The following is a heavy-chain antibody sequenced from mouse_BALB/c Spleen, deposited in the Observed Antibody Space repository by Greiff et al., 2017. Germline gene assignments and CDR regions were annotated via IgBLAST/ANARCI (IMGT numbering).Heavy chain of an antibody. CDR3: ARRGYITTATDD. D-gene: IGHD1-2*01. CDR1: GYAFTNYL. J-gene: IGHJ2*01. Sequence: QVQLQQSGAELVRPGTSVKVSCKASGYAFTNYLIEWVKQRPGQGLEWIGVIYPGSGDTNYNEKIKGKATLTADKSSSTAYMQLSSLTSDDSAVYFCARRGYITTATDDWGEGTTLTVSS. V-gene: IGHV1-54*03. CDR2: IYPGSGDT.